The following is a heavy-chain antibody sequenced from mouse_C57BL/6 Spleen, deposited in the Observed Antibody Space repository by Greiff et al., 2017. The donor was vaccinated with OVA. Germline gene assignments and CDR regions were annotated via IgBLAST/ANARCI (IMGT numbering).Heavy chain of an antibody. D-gene: IGHD2-4*01. CDR1: GYTFTSYW. V-gene: IGHV1-69*01. CDR3: ALGLYYDYDRGSRYFDV. Sequence: VQLQQSGAELVMPGASAKLSCKASGYTFTSYWMHWVKQRPGQGLEWIGEIDPSDSYTNYNQKFKGKSTLTVDKSSSTAYMQLSSLTSEDSAVYYCALGLYYDYDRGSRYFDVWGTGTTVTVSS. CDR2: IDPSDSYT. J-gene: IGHJ1*03.